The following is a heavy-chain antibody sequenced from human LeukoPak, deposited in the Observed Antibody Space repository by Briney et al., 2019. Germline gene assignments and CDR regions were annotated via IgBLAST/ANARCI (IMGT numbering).Heavy chain of an antibody. CDR2: IYYSGST. D-gene: IGHD3-22*01. CDR1: GGSISSSSYY. Sequence: PSETLSLTCTVSGGSISSSSYYWGWLRQPPGKGLEWIGSIYYSGSTYYNPSLKSRVTISVDTSKNQFSLKLSSVTAADTAVYYCARQERAPDYYDSSGYHSDWFDPWGQGTLVTVSS. CDR3: ARQERAPDYYDSSGYHSDWFDP. J-gene: IGHJ5*02. V-gene: IGHV4-39*01.